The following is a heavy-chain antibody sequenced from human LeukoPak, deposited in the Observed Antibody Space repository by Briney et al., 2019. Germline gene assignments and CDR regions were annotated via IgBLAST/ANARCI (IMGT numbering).Heavy chain of an antibody. Sequence: GGSLRLSCAASGFTFSSNAMSWVRQAPGKGLEWVSAISGSGGSTYYADSVKGRFTISRDNSKNTLYLQMNSLRAEDTAVYYCARLRLGELSSFDYWGQGTLVTVSS. CDR3: ARLRLGELSSFDY. J-gene: IGHJ4*02. CDR2: ISGSGGST. CDR1: GFTFSSNA. V-gene: IGHV3-23*01. D-gene: IGHD3-16*02.